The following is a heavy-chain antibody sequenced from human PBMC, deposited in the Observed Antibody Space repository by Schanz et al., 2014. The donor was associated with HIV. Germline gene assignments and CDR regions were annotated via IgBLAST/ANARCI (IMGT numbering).Heavy chain of an antibody. D-gene: IGHD5-12*01. CDR3: ARDCLSGCPADY. CDR1: GFVFSSYA. CDR2: ISTSGSVK. Sequence: EVQLVESGGGLVQRGGSLRLSCAASGFVFSSYAMHWVRQAPGKGLEWLSSISTSGSVKNYGDSVKGRFTISRDNAKTLLYLQMNSLRDEDTAVYYCARDCLSGCPADYWGQGTLITVSS. V-gene: IGHV3-48*02. J-gene: IGHJ4*02.